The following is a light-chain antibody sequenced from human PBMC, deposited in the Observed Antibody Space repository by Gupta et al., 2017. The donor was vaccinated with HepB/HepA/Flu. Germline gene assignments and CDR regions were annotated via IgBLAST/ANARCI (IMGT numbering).Light chain of an antibody. J-gene: IGKJ1*01. CDR2: GAS. V-gene: IGKV3-15*01. CDR1: ESISSN. CDR3: QQYNNWPRT. Sequence: DIVMTQSPATLSVSPGERATLSCRASESISSNLAWYQQKPGQAPRLLIYGASTRATGIPASFSGGSGTEFTLTISSLQSEDFAVYYCQQYNNWPRTFGQGTKVEIK.